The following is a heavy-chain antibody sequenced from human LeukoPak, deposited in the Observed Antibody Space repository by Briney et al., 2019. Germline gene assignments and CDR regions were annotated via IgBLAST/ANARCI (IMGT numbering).Heavy chain of an antibody. J-gene: IGHJ4*02. V-gene: IGHV3-9*01. CDR2: INWNSAII. CDR3: ARATYVSSSQSLGY. D-gene: IGHD6-6*01. CDR1: GFSFDDYA. Sequence: GGSLRPSCAGSGFSFDDYAMHWVRQVPGKGLEWVSRINWNSAIINYAESVKGRFTISRDNARNSLFLQMNSLSGEDTAVYCCARATYVSSSQSLGYWGQGTLVTVSS.